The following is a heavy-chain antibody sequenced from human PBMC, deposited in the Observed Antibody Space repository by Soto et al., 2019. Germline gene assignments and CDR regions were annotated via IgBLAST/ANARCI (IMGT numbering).Heavy chain of an antibody. CDR1: GGTFSSYA. CDR3: AREFPSCITGTHTPSYYFDY. J-gene: IGHJ4*02. CDR2: IIPNFGTA. D-gene: IGHD1-20*01. V-gene: IGHV1-69*01. Sequence: QVQLVQSGAEVKKPGSSVKVSCKASGGTFSSYAISWVRQAPGQGLEWMGGIIPNFGTANYAQKFQGRVTITADESTSTAYMELSSLRSEDKAVYYCAREFPSCITGTHTPSYYFDYWGQVTLVTVSS.